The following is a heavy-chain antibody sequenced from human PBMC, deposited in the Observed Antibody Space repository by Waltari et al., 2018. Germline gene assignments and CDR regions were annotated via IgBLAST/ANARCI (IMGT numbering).Heavy chain of an antibody. V-gene: IGHV1-3*01. J-gene: IGHJ4*02. CDR1: GYTFTSYA. CDR3: ARAGYYYDSSLGY. Sequence: QVQLVQSGAEVKKPGASVKVSCKASGYTFTSYAMHWVRQAPGQRLEWMGWINSGNGNTKYSQKVQGRVTITRDTSASTAYMELSSLRSEDTAVYYCARAGYYYDSSLGYWGQGTLVTVSS. CDR2: INSGNGNT. D-gene: IGHD3-22*01.